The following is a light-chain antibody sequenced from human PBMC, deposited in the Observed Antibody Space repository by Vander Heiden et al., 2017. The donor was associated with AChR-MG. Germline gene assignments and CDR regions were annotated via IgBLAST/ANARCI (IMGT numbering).Light chain of an antibody. J-gene: IGLJ2*01. Sequence: QSVLTQPPSVSGAPGQRVTISGTGSSSNVGAGYDVHWYQQFPGTAPKLLIYGNNNRPSGVPDRFSGSKSGTSAFLAITGLQADDEADYHCQSYDSSLSGSVFGGGTKVTVL. CDR1: SSNVGAGYD. V-gene: IGLV1-40*01. CDR2: GNN. CDR3: QSYDSSLSGSV.